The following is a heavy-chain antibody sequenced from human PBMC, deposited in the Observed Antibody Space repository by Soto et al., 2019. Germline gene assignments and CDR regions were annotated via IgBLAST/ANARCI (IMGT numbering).Heavy chain of an antibody. CDR3: ARGMVRGDYFDY. V-gene: IGHV3-48*02. CDR2: ISSSSSTI. Sequence: GGALRVSSAASGFTFSSYSMNWVRQAAGKGLEWVSYISSSSSTIYYADSVKGRFIISRYNAKNSLYLQMNSLRDEDTAVYYCARGMVRGDYFDYWGQGTLVTVSS. D-gene: IGHD3-10*01. J-gene: IGHJ4*02. CDR1: GFTFSSYS.